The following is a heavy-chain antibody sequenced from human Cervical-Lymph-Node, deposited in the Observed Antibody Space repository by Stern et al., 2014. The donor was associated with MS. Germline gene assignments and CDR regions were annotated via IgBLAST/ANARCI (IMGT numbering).Heavy chain of an antibody. J-gene: IGHJ3*02. CDR1: GYTFTSYG. CDR3: ARGLLGSENAFDI. CDR2: TAAYNGNN. D-gene: IGHD2-15*01. Sequence: QVQLVESGAEVKKPGASVKVSCKASGYTFTSYGISWVRQAPGQELEWMGGTAAYNGNNNYAQKLKGRVTMSTGTSQSTAYMELRSLRSDDTAVYYCARGLLGSENAFDIWGQGTMVTVSS. V-gene: IGHV1-18*01.